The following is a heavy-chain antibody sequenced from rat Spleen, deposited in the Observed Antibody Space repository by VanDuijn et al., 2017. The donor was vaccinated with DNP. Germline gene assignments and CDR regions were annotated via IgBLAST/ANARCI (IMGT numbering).Heavy chain of an antibody. Sequence: EVQLVESGGGLVQPGRSLKLSCAASGFTFSDYNMAWVRQAPTKGLEWVATISTSGGSTYYRDSVKGRFTISRDNAKSTLYLQMNSLRSEDTATYYCTRPSINYPYYFDYWGQGVMVTVSS. CDR3: TRPSINYPYYFDY. J-gene: IGHJ2*01. CDR2: ISTSGGST. CDR1: GFTFSDYN. V-gene: IGHV5S23*01. D-gene: IGHD1-4*01.